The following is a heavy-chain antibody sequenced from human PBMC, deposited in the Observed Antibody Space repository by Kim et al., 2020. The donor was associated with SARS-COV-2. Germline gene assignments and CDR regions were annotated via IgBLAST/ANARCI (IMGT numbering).Heavy chain of an antibody. CDR3: AKEGELWFRDYYYMDV. CDR2: ISYDGSNK. J-gene: IGHJ6*03. D-gene: IGHD3-10*01. CDR1: GFTFSSYG. Sequence: GGSLRLSCAASGFTFSSYGMHWVRQAPGKGLEWVAVISYDGSNKYYADSVKGRFTISRDNSKNTLYLQMNSLRAEDTAVYYCAKEGELWFRDYYYMDVWG. V-gene: IGHV3-30*18.